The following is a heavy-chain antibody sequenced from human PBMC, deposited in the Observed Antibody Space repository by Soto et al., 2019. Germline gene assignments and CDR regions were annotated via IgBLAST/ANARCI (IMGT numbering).Heavy chain of an antibody. CDR3: ARDGSGLLYDSSGYYLPNDAFDI. D-gene: IGHD3-22*01. CDR1: GYSISSGYY. CDR2: IYHSGST. V-gene: IGHV4-38-2*02. J-gene: IGHJ3*02. Sequence: SETLSLTCAVSGYSISSGYYWGWIRQPPGKGLEWIGSIYHSGSTYYNPSLKSRVTISVDTSKNQFSLKLSSVTAADTAAYYCARDGSGLLYDSSGYYLPNDAFDIWGQGTMVTVSS.